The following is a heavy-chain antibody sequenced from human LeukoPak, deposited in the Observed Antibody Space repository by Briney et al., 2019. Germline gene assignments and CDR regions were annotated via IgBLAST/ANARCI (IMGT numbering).Heavy chain of an antibody. Sequence: PGGSLRLSCAASGFTISSYDMHWVRQAPGKGLEWVAVISHDGSNKYHADSVKGRFTISRDNSKNTLYLEMNSLRVEDTAVYYCARGFSYTLYCFDYWGQGTLVTVSS. CDR3: ARGFSYTLYCFDY. CDR1: GFTISSYD. CDR2: ISHDGSNK. J-gene: IGHJ4*02. D-gene: IGHD2-2*02. V-gene: IGHV3-30-3*01.